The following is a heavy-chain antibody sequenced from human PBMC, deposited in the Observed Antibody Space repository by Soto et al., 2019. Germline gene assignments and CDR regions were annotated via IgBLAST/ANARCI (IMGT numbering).Heavy chain of an antibody. J-gene: IGHJ4*02. CDR1: GFTFSNYW. V-gene: IGHV3-74*01. D-gene: IGHD4-17*01. CDR3: ATAKVGDYFQVY. Sequence: EVQLVESGGGLVQPGGSLRLSCAASGFTFSNYWMHWVRQAPGMGLVWVSRINVDGRTTNYADSVRGRFTISRDNAENMMYLQMNSLIVEDTAIYYCATAKVGDYFQVYWGQGALVTVSP. CDR2: INVDGRTT.